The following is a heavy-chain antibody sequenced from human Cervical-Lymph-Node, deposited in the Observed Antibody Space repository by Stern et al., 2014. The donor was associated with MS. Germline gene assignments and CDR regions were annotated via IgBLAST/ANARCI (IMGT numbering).Heavy chain of an antibody. CDR3: ANPRNRREWEPYYFDY. CDR2: ISYDGSNK. V-gene: IGHV3-30*18. J-gene: IGHJ4*02. Sequence: VQLVESGGGVVQPGRSLRLSCAASGFTFSSYGMHWVRQAPGKGLEWVAVISYDGSNKYYADSVKGRFTISRDNSKNTPYPQMNSLRAEDPAVYYCANPRNRREWEPYYFDYGGRGPLVTVSS. CDR1: GFTFSSYG. D-gene: IGHD1-26*01.